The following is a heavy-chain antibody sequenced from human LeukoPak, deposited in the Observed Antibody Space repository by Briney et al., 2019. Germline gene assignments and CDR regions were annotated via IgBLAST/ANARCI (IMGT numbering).Heavy chain of an antibody. CDR1: GYTFTGYY. J-gene: IGHJ4*02. D-gene: IGHD2-21*02. CDR2: INPNSGGT. Sequence: ASVKVSCKASGYTFTGYYMHWVRQAPGQGLEWMGWINPNSGGTNYAQKFQGRVTMTRDTSISTAYMELSRLRSDDTAVYYCARDSRHIVVVTATSTLDYWGQGTLVTVSS. V-gene: IGHV1-2*02. CDR3: ARDSRHIVVVTATSTLDY.